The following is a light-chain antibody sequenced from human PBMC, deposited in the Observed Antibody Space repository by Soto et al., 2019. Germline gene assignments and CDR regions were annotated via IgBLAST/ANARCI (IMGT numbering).Light chain of an antibody. CDR2: DVS. J-gene: IGKJ1*01. V-gene: IGKV1-17*01. CDR1: RDIRND. CDR3: LQYLAYPWT. Sequence: DIQMTQSPSPLSASVGDRVTITCRASRDIRNDLAWYQQKPGKAPKRLIYDVSSLQSGVPSRFSGSGSGTEFTLTISGLQPEDFETYYCLQYLAYPWTFGQGTKVDIK.